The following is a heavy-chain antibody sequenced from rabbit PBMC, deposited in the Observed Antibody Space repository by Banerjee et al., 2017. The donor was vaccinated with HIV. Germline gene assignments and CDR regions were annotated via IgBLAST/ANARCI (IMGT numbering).Heavy chain of an antibody. V-gene: IGHV1S47*01. J-gene: IGHJ4*01. Sequence: QEQLVESGGGLVTLGGSLKLSCKASGIDFSTYGISWVRQAPGKGLEWIAYIYPDYGTTDYATWVNGRFTISLDDAQNTVDLQMNSLTAADTATYFCARIDPRYYSSDWDYFNLWGPGTLVTVS. CDR1: GIDFSTYG. D-gene: IGHD4-1*01. CDR3: ARIDPRYYSSDWDYFNL. CDR2: IYPDYGTT.